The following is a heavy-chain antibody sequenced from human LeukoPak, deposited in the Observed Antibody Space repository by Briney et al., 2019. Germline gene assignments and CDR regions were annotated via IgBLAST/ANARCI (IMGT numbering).Heavy chain of an antibody. D-gene: IGHD2-21*02. J-gene: IGHJ4*02. CDR1: GYTFTSYA. CDR2: INAGNGNT. Sequence: ASVKVSCKASGYTFTSYAMHWVRQAPGQRLEWMGWINAGNGNTKYSQKFQGRVTITRDTSASTAYMELSSLRSEDTAVYYRAREPRAVVTAIHFDYWGQGTLVTVSS. V-gene: IGHV1-3*01. CDR3: AREPRAVVTAIHFDY.